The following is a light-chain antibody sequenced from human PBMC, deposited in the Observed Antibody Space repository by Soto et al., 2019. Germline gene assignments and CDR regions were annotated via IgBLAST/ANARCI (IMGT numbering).Light chain of an antibody. CDR2: DVT. CDR1: SSDVGHYNF. CDR3: CSYAGSYTWV. V-gene: IGLV2-11*01. Sequence: QSVLTQPHSVSGSPGQSVTISCSGTSSDVGHYNFVSWYQHHPGKAPKLLIYDVTTRPSVVPDRFSGSKSGNTASLTISGLQAEDEADFYCCSYAGSYTWVFGGGTKVTVL. J-gene: IGLJ3*02.